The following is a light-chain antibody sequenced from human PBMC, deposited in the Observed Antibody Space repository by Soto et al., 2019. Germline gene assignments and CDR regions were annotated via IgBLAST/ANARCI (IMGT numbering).Light chain of an antibody. CDR2: DAS. J-gene: IGKJ2*01. Sequence: DIQSTRSPSSRWGGGGDSVTITGRASQSVSDWLAWYQQKPAKAPNLLIFDASTLARGVPSRFSGSGSGTEFTLPIPTLHPDAFAIYYCQHYDSHRGSFGQGTKVDTK. V-gene: IGKV1-5*01. CDR1: QSVSDW. CDR3: QHYDSHRGS.